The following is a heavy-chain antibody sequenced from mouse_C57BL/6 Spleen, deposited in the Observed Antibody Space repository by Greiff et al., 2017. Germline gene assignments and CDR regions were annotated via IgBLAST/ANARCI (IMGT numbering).Heavy chain of an antibody. CDR2: IYPGDGDT. CDR1: GYAFSSYW. Sequence: QVQLQQSGAELVKPGASVKISCKASGYAFSSYWMNWAKQRPGKGLEWIGQIYPGDGDTNYNGKFKGKATLTADKSSSTAYMQLSSLTSEDSAVYFCARLDYYSNHGYFDVWGTGTTVTVSS. CDR3: ARLDYYSNHGYFDV. V-gene: IGHV1-80*01. D-gene: IGHD2-5*01. J-gene: IGHJ1*03.